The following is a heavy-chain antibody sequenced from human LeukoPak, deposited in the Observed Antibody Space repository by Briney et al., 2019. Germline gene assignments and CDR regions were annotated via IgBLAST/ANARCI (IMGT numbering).Heavy chain of an antibody. D-gene: IGHD6-13*01. V-gene: IGHV1-69*05. J-gene: IGHJ4*02. CDR2: IIPIFGTA. CDR3: ARTIIAAAAKGYFDY. CDR1: GGTFSSYA. Sequence: SVKVSCKASGGTFSSYAISWVRQAPGQGLEWMGGIIPIFGTANYAQKFQGRVTITTDESTSTAYMELSSLRSEDTAVYYCARTIIAAAAKGYFDYWGQGTLVTVSS.